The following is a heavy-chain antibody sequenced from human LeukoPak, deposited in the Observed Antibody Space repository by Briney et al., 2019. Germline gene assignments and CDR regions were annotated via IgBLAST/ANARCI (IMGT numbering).Heavy chain of an antibody. D-gene: IGHD5-24*01. CDR3: ARAFDGYNYFDY. CDR2: IYYSGST. CDR1: GGSLSSYY. J-gene: IGHJ4*02. V-gene: IGHV4-59*01. Sequence: KPSETLSLNCTVPGGSLSSYYWGWVRPPPGEGLEWIGYIYYSGSTNYNPSLKSRVTISVDTSKNQFSLKLSSVTAADTAVYYCARAFDGYNYFDYWGQGTLVTVSS.